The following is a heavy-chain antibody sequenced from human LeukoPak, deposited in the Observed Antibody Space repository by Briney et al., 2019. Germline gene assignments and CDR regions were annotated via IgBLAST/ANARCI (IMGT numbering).Heavy chain of an antibody. D-gene: IGHD3-22*01. J-gene: IGHJ4*02. CDR3: ASEYDSSGYYLDY. Sequence: SETLSLTCTVSGGSISSGGYYWSWIRQHPGKGLEWIGYIYYSGSTYYNPSLKSRVTISVDTSKNQFSLKLSSVTAADTAVYYCASEYDSSGYYLDYWGQGTLVTVSS. CDR2: IYYSGST. CDR1: GGSISSGGYY. V-gene: IGHV4-31*03.